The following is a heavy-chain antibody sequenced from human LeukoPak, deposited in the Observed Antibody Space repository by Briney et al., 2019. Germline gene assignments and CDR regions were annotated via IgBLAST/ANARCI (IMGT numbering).Heavy chain of an antibody. CDR3: ARFRGNIAAAGDY. Sequence: AASVKVSCKASGYTFTSYYMHWVRQAPGQGLEWMGIINPSGGSTSYAQKFQGRVTMTRNTSISTAYMELSSLRSEDTAVYYCARFRGNIAAAGDYWGQGTLVTVSS. CDR1: GYTFTSYY. CDR2: INPSGGST. D-gene: IGHD6-13*01. V-gene: IGHV1-46*01. J-gene: IGHJ4*02.